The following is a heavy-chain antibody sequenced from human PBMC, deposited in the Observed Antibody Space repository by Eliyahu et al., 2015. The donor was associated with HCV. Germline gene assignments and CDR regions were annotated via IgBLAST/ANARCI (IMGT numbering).Heavy chain of an antibody. J-gene: IGHJ3*02. V-gene: IGHV2-26*01. CDR2: IFSNDEK. D-gene: IGHD3-3*01. CDR3: ARTERITIFGVVIVDAFDI. CDR1: GFSLSNARMG. Sequence: QVTLKESGPVLVKPTETLTLTCTVSGFSLSNARMGVSWIRQPPGKALEWLAHIFSNDEKSYSTSLKSRLTISKDTSKSQVVLTMTNMDPVDTATYYCARTERITIFGVVIVDAFDIWGQGTMVTVSS.